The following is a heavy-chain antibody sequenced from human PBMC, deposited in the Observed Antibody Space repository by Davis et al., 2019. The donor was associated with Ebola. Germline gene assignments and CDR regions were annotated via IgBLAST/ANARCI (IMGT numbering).Heavy chain of an antibody. J-gene: IGHJ3*02. CDR2: IIPIFGTA. V-gene: IGHV1-69*13. D-gene: IGHD6-6*01. Sequence: SVKVSCKASGGTFSSYAISWVRQAPGQGLEWMGGIIPIFGTANYAQKFQGRVTITADESTSTAYMELSSLRSEDTAVYYCARERRPVYSSSSDAFDIWGQGTMVTVSS. CDR1: GGTFSSYA. CDR3: ARERRPVYSSSSDAFDI.